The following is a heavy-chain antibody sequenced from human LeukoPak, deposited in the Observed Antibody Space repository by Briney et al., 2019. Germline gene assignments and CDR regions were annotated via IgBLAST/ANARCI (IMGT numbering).Heavy chain of an antibody. CDR1: RGSISSYY. D-gene: IGHD3-22*01. CDR3: AGVRVSSGSHPWYFDY. CDR2: IYYSGST. Sequence: PSETLSLTCTVSRGSISSYYWSWIRQPPGQGLEWIGYIYYSGSTDYNPSLKSRVNISVDTSKNQFSLKLSSVTAAGTAVYCCAGVRVSSGSHPWYFDYWGQGTLVTVSS. J-gene: IGHJ4*02. V-gene: IGHV4-59*01.